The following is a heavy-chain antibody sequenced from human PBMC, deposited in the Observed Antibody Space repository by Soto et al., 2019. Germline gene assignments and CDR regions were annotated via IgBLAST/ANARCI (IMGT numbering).Heavy chain of an antibody. Sequence: QVQLVQSGAEVKKPGSSVKVSCKASGGTFSSYTISWVRQAPGQGLEWMGRIIPILGIANYVQKFQGRVTITADKSTSTAYMELSSLRSEDTAVYYCARDATTVTNNWFDPWGQGTLVTVSS. D-gene: IGHD4-17*01. CDR3: ARDATTVTNNWFDP. CDR1: GGTFSSYT. CDR2: IIPILGIA. J-gene: IGHJ5*02. V-gene: IGHV1-69*08.